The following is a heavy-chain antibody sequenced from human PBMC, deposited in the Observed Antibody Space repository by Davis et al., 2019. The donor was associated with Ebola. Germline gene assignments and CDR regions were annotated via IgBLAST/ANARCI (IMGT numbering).Heavy chain of an antibody. CDR3: ARSAAQYFYDGSNYHSTAGTDFDY. CDR1: GDSISSYY. CDR2: IYYSGST. J-gene: IGHJ4*02. Sequence: GSLRLSCTVSGDSISSYYWSWIRQPPGKGLEWIGYIYYSGSTNYNPSLKSRVTISVDTSKNQFSLKLSSVTAADTAVYYCARSAAQYFYDGSNYHSTAGTDFDYWGQGTLVTVSS. V-gene: IGHV4-59*01. D-gene: IGHD3-22*01.